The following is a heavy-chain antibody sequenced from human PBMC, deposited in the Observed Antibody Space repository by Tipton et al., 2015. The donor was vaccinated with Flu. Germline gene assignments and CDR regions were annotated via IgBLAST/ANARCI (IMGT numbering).Heavy chain of an antibody. CDR3: ARMSYFYDGSGYAMDV. CDR1: GASFSGYY. Sequence: LRLSCDVYGASFSGYYWSWIRQTPGKGLEWIGEVNHNGSPDYSPSLKSRVTISLDTSKNQFSLRLRSVTAADTAIYFCARMSYFYDGSGYAMDVWGQGTTVTVS. V-gene: IGHV4-34*01. D-gene: IGHD3-22*01. J-gene: IGHJ6*02. CDR2: VNHNGSP.